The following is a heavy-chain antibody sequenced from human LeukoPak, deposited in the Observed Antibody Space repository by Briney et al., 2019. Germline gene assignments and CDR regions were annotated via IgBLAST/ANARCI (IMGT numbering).Heavy chain of an antibody. V-gene: IGHV1-2*02. CDR1: GYTFTGYY. J-gene: IGHJ5*02. D-gene: IGHD3-22*01. CDR2: INPNSGGT. CDR3: VRDQGVVKFDP. Sequence: ASVKVSCKASGYTFTGYYMHWVRQAPGQGLEWMGWINPNSGGTNYAQKFQGRVTMTRDTSISTAYMELRSLRSDDTAVYYCVRDQGVVKFDPWGQGTLVTVSS.